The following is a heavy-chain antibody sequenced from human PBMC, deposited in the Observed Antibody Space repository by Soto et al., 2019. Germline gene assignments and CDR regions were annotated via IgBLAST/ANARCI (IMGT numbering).Heavy chain of an antibody. J-gene: IGHJ4*02. D-gene: IGHD4-17*01. Sequence: SETLSLTCTVSGGSISSYYWSWIRQPPGKGLEWIGYIYYSGSTNYNPSLKSRVTISVDTSKNQFSLKLSSVTAADTAVYYCASLNYGGKAPPDYWGQGTLVTVSS. CDR2: IYYSGST. CDR1: GGSISSYY. V-gene: IGHV4-59*01. CDR3: ASLNYGGKAPPDY.